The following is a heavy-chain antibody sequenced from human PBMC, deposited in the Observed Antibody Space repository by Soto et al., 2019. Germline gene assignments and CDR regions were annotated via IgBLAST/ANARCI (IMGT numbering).Heavy chain of an antibody. CDR3: ARDPGYGMDV. CDR1: GFTFSSYA. CDR2: ISYDGSNK. Sequence: QVQLVESGGGVVQPGRSLRLSCAASGFTFSSYAMHWVRQAPGKGLEWVAVISYDGSNKYYADSVKGRFTISRDNSKNTLDLQMNSLRAEDTAVYYCARDPGYGMDVWGQGTTVTVSS. D-gene: IGHD3-10*01. V-gene: IGHV3-30-3*01. J-gene: IGHJ6*02.